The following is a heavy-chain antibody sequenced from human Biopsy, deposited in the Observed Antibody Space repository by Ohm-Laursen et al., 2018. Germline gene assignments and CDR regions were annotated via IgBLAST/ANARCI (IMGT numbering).Heavy chain of an antibody. D-gene: IGHD3-10*01. Sequence: SDTLSLTCTVSGGSVRSPDHRWNWVRRAPGQGLEWIGNIYYSWTTLYNPSLSGRVTMDLDRSTNQFSLKLKSVTSADTAVYFCARAYFYGMGTSKYFLDSWGQGALVTVSS. V-gene: IGHV4-30-4*02. J-gene: IGHJ4*02. CDR2: IYYSWTT. CDR1: GGSVRSPDHR. CDR3: ARAYFYGMGTSKYFLDS.